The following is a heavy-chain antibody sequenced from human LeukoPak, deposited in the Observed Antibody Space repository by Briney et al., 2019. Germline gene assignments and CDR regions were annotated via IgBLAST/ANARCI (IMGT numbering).Heavy chain of an antibody. D-gene: IGHD6-13*01. J-gene: IGHJ4*02. CDR1: GFTFSSYG. Sequence: GGSLRLSCAASGFTFSSYGMTWVRQAPGKGLEWVSGISGSGGSTYYADSVKGRFTISRDNSKNTLYPQMNSLRAEDTAVYYCAKDVSAAAGFDYWGQGTLVTVSS. CDR2: ISGSGGST. V-gene: IGHV3-23*01. CDR3: AKDVSAAAGFDY.